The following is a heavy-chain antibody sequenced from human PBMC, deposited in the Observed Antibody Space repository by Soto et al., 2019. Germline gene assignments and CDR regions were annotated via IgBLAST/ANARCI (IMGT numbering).Heavy chain of an antibody. Sequence: GGSLRLSCAASGFTFSSYGMHWVRQAPGKGLEWVAVIWYDGSNKYYADSVKGRFTISRDNSKNTLYLQMNNLRADDMAVYYCARDVLYCSSTSCYPNYYMDVWGQGTTVTVSS. D-gene: IGHD2-2*01. V-gene: IGHV3-33*01. CDR2: IWYDGSNK. J-gene: IGHJ6*03. CDR1: GFTFSSYG. CDR3: ARDVLYCSSTSCYPNYYMDV.